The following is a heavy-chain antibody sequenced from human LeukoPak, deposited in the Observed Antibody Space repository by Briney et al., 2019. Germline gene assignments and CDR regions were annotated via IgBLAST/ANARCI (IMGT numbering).Heavy chain of an antibody. CDR1: GFTFSSYA. CDR2: MSGSGGST. Sequence: PGGSLRLSCAASGFTFSSYAMSWVRQAPGKGLEWVSGMSGSGGSTYYADSVKGRFTISRDNSKNTLYLQMNSLRAEDTAVYYCARDYYYGDSLFVYWGQGTLVTVSS. J-gene: IGHJ4*02. V-gene: IGHV3-23*01. CDR3: ARDYYYGDSLFVY. D-gene: IGHD4-17*01.